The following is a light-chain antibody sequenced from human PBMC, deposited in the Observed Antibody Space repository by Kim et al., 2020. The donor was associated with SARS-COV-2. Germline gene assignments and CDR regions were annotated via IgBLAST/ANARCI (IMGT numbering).Light chain of an antibody. J-gene: IGLJ1*01. CDR2: DVT. CDR3: SSYTSSTTFV. Sequence: QSALTQPASVSASPGQSITISCAGTTSDVGAYNYVSWYQHYPGKVPRLLLYDVTKRPSGVSDRFSGSKSGNTASLTISGLQAEDEADYYCSSYTSSTTFVFGTGTKVTVL. CDR1: TSDVGAYNY. V-gene: IGLV2-14*03.